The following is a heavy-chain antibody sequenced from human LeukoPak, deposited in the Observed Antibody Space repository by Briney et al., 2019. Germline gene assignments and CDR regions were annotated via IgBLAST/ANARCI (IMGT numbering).Heavy chain of an antibody. D-gene: IGHD5-18*01. CDR1: GYSFTGFW. J-gene: IGHJ4*02. Sequence: GESLKISCKASGYSFTGFWIGWVRQMPGKGPEWMGIIYPYDSETRYSPSSQGQVTISADKSISTAYLQWSSLKASDTAMYYCARHIGYSAWNPDYWGQGTLVTVSS. CDR2: IYPYDSET. CDR3: ARHIGYSAWNPDY. V-gene: IGHV5-51*01.